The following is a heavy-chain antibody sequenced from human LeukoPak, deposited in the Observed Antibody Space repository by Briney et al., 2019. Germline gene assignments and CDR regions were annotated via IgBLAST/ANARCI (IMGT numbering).Heavy chain of an antibody. J-gene: IGHJ5*02. D-gene: IGHD1-1*01. Sequence: PSETLSLTCAVSGYSISSGYYWGWIRQPPGKGLEWIGSIYHSGSTNYNPSLKSRVTISVDTSKNQFSLKLSSVTAADTAVYYCARVRTDNWNELNWFDPWGQGTLVTVSS. CDR2: IYHSGST. V-gene: IGHV4-38-2*01. CDR3: ARVRTDNWNELNWFDP. CDR1: GYSISSGYY.